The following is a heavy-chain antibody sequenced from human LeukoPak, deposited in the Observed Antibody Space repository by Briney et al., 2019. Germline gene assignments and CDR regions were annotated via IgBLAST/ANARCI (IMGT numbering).Heavy chain of an antibody. V-gene: IGHV1-8*01. Sequence: ASVKVSCKASGYTFTSYDINWVRHATGQGLEWMGWMNPNSGNTGYAQKFQGRVTMTRNTSISTAYMELSSLRSEDTAVYYCARVERSVTMIVVVIDYWGQGTLVTVSS. CDR1: GYTFTSYD. J-gene: IGHJ4*02. CDR2: MNPNSGNT. CDR3: ARVERSVTMIVVVIDY. D-gene: IGHD3-22*01.